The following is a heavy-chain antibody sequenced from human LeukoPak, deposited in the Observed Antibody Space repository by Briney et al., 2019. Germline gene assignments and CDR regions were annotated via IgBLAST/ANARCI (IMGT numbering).Heavy chain of an antibody. V-gene: IGHV4-34*01. J-gene: IGHJ4*02. CDR1: GGSFSGYY. Sequence: KASETLSLTCAVYGGSFSGYYWSWIRQPPGKGLEWIGGINHSGSTNYNPSLKSRVTISVDTSKNQFSLKLSSVTAADTAVYYCASLHGGSSGRRFDYWGQGTLVTVSS. CDR3: ASLHGGSSGRRFDY. D-gene: IGHD3-10*01. CDR2: INHSGST.